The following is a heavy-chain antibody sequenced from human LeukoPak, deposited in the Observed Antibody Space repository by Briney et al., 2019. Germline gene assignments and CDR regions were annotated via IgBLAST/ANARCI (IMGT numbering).Heavy chain of an antibody. D-gene: IGHD3-3*01. CDR1: GYTFTGYY. J-gene: IGHJ4*02. CDR2: INPNSGGT. V-gene: IGHV1-2*02. CDR3: SRANPVGDFWSGSY. Sequence: GASVKVSCKASGYTFTGYYIHWVRQAPGQGLEWMGWINPNSGGTNYAQKFQGRVTMTRDTSISTAYVDLNRLRSDDTAVYYCSRANPVGDFWSGSYWGQGTQVTVSS.